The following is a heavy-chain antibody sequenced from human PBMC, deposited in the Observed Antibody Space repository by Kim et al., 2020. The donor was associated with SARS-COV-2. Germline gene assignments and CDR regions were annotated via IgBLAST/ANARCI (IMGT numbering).Heavy chain of an antibody. CDR3: ARCNYYDSSGYRDYYYYGMDV. CDR2: INAGNGNT. D-gene: IGHD3-22*01. V-gene: IGHV1-3*01. Sequence: ASVKVSCKASGYTFTSYAMHWVRQAPGQRLEWMGWINAGNGNTKYSQKFQGRVTITRDTSASTAYMELSSLRSEDTAVYYCARCNYYDSSGYRDYYYYGMDVWGQGTTVTVSS. J-gene: IGHJ6*02. CDR1: GYTFTSYA.